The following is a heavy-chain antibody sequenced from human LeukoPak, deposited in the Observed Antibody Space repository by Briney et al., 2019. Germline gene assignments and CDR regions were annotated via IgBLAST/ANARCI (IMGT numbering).Heavy chain of an antibody. V-gene: IGHV4-34*01. CDR2: INHSEST. CDR3: ARGANLYSHYYDFWSGYIRPFYFDY. Sequence: SETLSLTCTVSGGSISSYYWSWIRQPPGKGLEWIGEINHSESTNYNPSLKSRVTISVDTSKNQFSLKLSSVTAADTAVYYCARGANLYSHYYDFWSGYIRPFYFDYWGQGTLVTVSS. CDR1: GGSISSYY. J-gene: IGHJ4*02. D-gene: IGHD3-3*01.